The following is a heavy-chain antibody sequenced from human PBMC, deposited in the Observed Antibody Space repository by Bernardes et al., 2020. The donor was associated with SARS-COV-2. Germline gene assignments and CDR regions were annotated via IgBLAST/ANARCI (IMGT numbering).Heavy chain of an antibody. CDR1: GFTFSDYY. CDR3: ASSGGPYNWFDP. V-gene: IGHV3-11*06. Sequence: GGSLRLSCAASGFTFSDYYMSWIRQAPGKGLEWVSYISSSSSYTNYADSVKGRFTISRDNAKNSLYLQMNSLRAEDTAVYYCASSGGPYNWFDPWGQGTLVTVSS. J-gene: IGHJ5*02. CDR2: ISSSSSYT. D-gene: IGHD3-16*01.